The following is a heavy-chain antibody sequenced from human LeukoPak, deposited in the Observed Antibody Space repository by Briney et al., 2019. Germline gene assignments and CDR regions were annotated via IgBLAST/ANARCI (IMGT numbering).Heavy chain of an antibody. J-gene: IGHJ6*03. Sequence: SQTLSLTCTVSGGSISSGGYYWSWIRQPPGKGLEWIGYIYHSGSTYYNPSLKSRVTISVGRSKNQFSLKLSSVTAADTAVYYCARTIYGDYGYYCYYMDVWGKGTTVTVSS. CDR1: GGSISSGGYY. D-gene: IGHD4-17*01. V-gene: IGHV4-30-2*01. CDR3: ARTIYGDYGYYCYYMDV. CDR2: IYHSGST.